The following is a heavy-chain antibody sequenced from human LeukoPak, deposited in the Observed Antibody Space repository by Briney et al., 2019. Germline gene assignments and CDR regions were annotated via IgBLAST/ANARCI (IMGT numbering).Heavy chain of an antibody. D-gene: IGHD2-2*01. CDR2: IYYSGST. Sequence: SETLSLTXTVSGGSISSSSYYWGWIRQPPGKGLDWIGSIYYSGSTYYNPSLKSRVTISVDTSKNQFSLKLSSVTAADTAVYYCARSRYQLLQFDYWGQGTLVTVSS. V-gene: IGHV4-39*01. CDR1: GGSISSSSYY. CDR3: ARSRYQLLQFDY. J-gene: IGHJ4*02.